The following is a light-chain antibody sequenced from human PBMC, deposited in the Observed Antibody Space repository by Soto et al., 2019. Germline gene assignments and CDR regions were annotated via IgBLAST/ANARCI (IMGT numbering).Light chain of an antibody. V-gene: IGKV3-15*01. CDR3: QQYDNWPQT. J-gene: IGKJ1*01. CDR2: GAS. CDR1: QSVSTN. Sequence: EIVMTQSPVTLSVSPGERATLSCRASQSVSTNLAWYKQQPGQAPSLLIYGASIRDTGIPARFSGSGSGTEFTLTISSLQSEDFAVYYCQQYDNWPQTFGQGTKVEIK.